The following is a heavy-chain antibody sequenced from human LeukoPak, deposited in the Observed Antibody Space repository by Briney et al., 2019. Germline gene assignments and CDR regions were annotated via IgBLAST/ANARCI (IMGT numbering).Heavy chain of an antibody. CDR3: ASPAYYGGTPYYFDY. CDR1: GFTVSSNY. D-gene: IGHD4-23*01. Sequence: GGSLRLSCAASGFTVSSNYMSWVRQAPGKGLQCVSVIYSGGSTYYADSVKGRFAISRDNSKNTLYLQMNSLRAEDTAVYYCASPAYYGGTPYYFDYWGQGTLVTVSS. CDR2: IYSGGST. J-gene: IGHJ4*02. V-gene: IGHV3-66*02.